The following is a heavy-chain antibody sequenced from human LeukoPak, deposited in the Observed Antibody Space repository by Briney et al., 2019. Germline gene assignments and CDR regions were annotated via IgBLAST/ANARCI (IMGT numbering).Heavy chain of an antibody. D-gene: IGHD3-22*01. CDR2: IWYDGSNK. CDR1: GFTFSTYA. J-gene: IGHJ4*02. V-gene: IGHV3-33*01. CDR3: ARGPHYHHSTGHFSY. Sequence: GRSLRLSCAASGFTFSTYATDWVRQAPGKGLEWVAVIWYDGSNKNYADSVKGRFTISRDNSKNTMYLQMNSLRAEDTAVYYCARGPHYHHSTGHFSYWGQGTLVTVSS.